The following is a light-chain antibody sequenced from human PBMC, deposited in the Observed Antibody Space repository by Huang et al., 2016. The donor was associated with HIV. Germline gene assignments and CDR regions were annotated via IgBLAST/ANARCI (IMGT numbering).Light chain of an antibody. V-gene: IGKV3-11*01. CDR1: QSVSNY. J-gene: IGKJ2*01. Sequence: EIVLTQSPATLSLSPGERATLSCRASQSVSNYLAWYQQKPGQAPRLLIYDASNRATGSPARFSGSGSGTDFTLTISSLEPEDFAVYYCQQRSNWPPRYTFGQGTKLEIK. CDR3: QQRSNWPPRYT. CDR2: DAS.